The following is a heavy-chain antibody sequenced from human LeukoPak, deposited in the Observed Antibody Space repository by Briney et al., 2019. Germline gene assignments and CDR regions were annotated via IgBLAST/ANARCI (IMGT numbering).Heavy chain of an antibody. CDR1: GDSISSGGYC. V-gene: IGHV4-31*03. CDR2: IYYSGSA. Sequence: PSQTLSLTCTVSGDSISSGGYCWSWIRQHPGKGLEWIGCIYYSGSAYYNPSLTSRLTISVDTSKNQFSLKLSSVTAADTAVYFCARDYYGGNPGYCFDNWGQGTLVTVSP. J-gene: IGHJ4*02. D-gene: IGHD4-23*01. CDR3: ARDYYGGNPGYCFDN.